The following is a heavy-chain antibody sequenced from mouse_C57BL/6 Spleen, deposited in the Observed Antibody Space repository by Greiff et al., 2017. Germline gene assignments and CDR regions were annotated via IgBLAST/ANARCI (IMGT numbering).Heavy chain of an antibody. CDR1: GYAFSSSW. Sequence: VQLQQSGPELVKPGASVKISCKASGYAFSSSWMNWVKQRPGKGLEWIGRIYPGDGDTNYNGKFKGKATLTADKSSSTAYMQLSSLTSEDSAVYFCARTCYGYTWGFAYWGQGTLVTVSA. CDR3: ARTCYGYTWGFAY. J-gene: IGHJ3*01. CDR2: IYPGDGDT. V-gene: IGHV1-82*01. D-gene: IGHD2-2*01.